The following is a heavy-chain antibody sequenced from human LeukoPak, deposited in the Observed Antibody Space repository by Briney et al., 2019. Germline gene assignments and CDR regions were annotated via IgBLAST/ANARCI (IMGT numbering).Heavy chain of an antibody. V-gene: IGHV1-18*01. CDR3: ARASCSSTSCYNRGR. Sequence: ASVKVSCNASGYTFTSYGISWVRQAPGQGLEWMGWISAYNGNTNYAQKLQGRVTMTTDTSTSTAYMELRSLRSDDTAVYYCARASCSSTSCYNRGRWGQGTLVTVSS. D-gene: IGHD2-2*02. CDR2: ISAYNGNT. CDR1: GYTFTSYG. J-gene: IGHJ4*02.